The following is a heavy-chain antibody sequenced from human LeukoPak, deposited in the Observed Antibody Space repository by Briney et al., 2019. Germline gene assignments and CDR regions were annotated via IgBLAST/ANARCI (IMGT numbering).Heavy chain of an antibody. V-gene: IGHV4-59*01. CDR1: GGSISSYY. Sequence: TSSETLSLTCTVSGGSISSYYWSWIRQPPGKGLEWIGYIYYSGSTNYNPSLQSRVTISVATSKNQFSLKLSSVTAADTALYYCARDRASAGGFDYWGQGTLVTVSS. CDR2: IYYSGST. CDR3: ARDRASAGGFDY. J-gene: IGHJ4*02. D-gene: IGHD2-15*01.